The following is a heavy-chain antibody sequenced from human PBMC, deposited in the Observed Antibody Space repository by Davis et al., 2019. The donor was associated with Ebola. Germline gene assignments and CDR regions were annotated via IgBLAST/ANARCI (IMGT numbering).Heavy chain of an antibody. Sequence: ASVKVSCKASGYTFTSYAMHWVRQAPGQRLEWMGWINAGNGNTKYSQKFQGRVTITRDTSASTAYMELSSLRSEDTAVYYCARRSTGTTPATLYYFDYWGQGTLVTVSS. CDR2: INAGNGNT. J-gene: IGHJ4*02. D-gene: IGHD1-1*01. V-gene: IGHV1-3*01. CDR1: GYTFTSYA. CDR3: ARRSTGTTPATLYYFDY.